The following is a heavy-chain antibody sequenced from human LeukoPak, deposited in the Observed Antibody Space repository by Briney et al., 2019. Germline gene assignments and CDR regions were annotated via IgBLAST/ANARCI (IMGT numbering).Heavy chain of an antibody. Sequence: PGGSLRLSCAASGFTFSSYGMHWVRQAPGKGLEWVAVISYDGSNKYYADSVKGRFTISRDNSKNTLYLQMNSLRAEDTAVYYCAKEGGGYSYGPHPDYWGQGTLVTVSS. V-gene: IGHV3-30*18. J-gene: IGHJ4*02. CDR2: ISYDGSNK. CDR1: GFTFSSYG. D-gene: IGHD5-18*01. CDR3: AKEGGGYSYGPHPDY.